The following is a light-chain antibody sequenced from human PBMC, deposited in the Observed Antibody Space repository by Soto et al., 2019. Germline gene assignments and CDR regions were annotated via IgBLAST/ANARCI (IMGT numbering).Light chain of an antibody. CDR2: DSN. J-gene: IGLJ3*02. CDR1: SSNIGAGYD. Sequence: QSVLTQPPSVSGAPGQRVTIFCTGTSSNIGAGYDVHWYQHLPGTVPKLLIYDSNNRPSGVPDRFSGSKSGTSASLAITGLEAEDEATYYCQSYDSGLPWVFGGGTKLTVL. V-gene: IGLV1-40*01. CDR3: QSYDSGLPWV.